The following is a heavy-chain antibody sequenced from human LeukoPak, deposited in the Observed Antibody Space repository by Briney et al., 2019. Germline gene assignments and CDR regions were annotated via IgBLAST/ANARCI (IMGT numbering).Heavy chain of an antibody. Sequence: SETRSLTCTVSGGSISTYYWSWIRQPPGKGLEWIGRIYTSGSTNYNPSLKSRVTISVDTSKNQFSLKLSSVTAADTAVYYCASLEAATGGYYYYYMDVWGKGTTVTVSS. CDR2: IYTSGST. V-gene: IGHV4-4*08. CDR3: ASLEAATGGYYYYYMDV. CDR1: GGSISTYY. J-gene: IGHJ6*03. D-gene: IGHD6-13*01.